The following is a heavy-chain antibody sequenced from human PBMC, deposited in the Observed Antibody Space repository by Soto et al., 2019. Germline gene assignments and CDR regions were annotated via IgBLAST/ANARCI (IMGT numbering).Heavy chain of an antibody. V-gene: IGHV4-30-2*01. Sequence: SETLSLTCAVSGGPISSGGYSWSWIRRPPGKGLEWIGYIYHSGSTYYNPSLKSRVTISVDRSKNQFSLKLSSVTAADTAVYYCARDRLGYCSGGSCYSPDAFDIWGQGTMVTVSS. CDR2: IYHSGST. D-gene: IGHD2-15*01. CDR3: ARDRLGYCSGGSCYSPDAFDI. J-gene: IGHJ3*02. CDR1: GGPISSGGYS.